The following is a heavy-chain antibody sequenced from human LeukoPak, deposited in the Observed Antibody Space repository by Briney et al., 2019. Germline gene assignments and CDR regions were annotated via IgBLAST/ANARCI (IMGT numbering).Heavy chain of an antibody. J-gene: IGHJ3*02. CDR2: ISNSGTT. CDR1: GDSVTSAGYF. CDR3: ARDVVVTSSPDAFDI. Sequence: SDTLSLTCTVSGDSVTSAGYFWTWIRQHPGKGLEWIGYISNSGTTSYNPSLKSRVSISVDTSDNLFSLSLRSVTAADTAVYYCARDVVVTSSPDAFDIWGQGTVVTVSS. D-gene: IGHD2-21*02. V-gene: IGHV4-31*03.